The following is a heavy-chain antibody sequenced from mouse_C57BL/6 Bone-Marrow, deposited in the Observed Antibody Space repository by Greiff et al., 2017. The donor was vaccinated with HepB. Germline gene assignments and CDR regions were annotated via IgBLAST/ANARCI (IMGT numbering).Heavy chain of an antibody. J-gene: IGHJ3*01. V-gene: IGHV1-5*01. CDR3: TEYYGRSCAWFAY. D-gene: IGHD1-1*01. Sequence: EVQLQQSGTVLVRPGASVKMSCKTSGYTFTSYWMHWVKQRPGQGLEWIGAIYPGNSDTSYNQKFKGKAKLTAVTSARTAYMELSSLTNEDSAVYYCTEYYGRSCAWFAYWGKGTLVTVSA. CDR1: GYTFTSYW. CDR2: IYPGNSDT.